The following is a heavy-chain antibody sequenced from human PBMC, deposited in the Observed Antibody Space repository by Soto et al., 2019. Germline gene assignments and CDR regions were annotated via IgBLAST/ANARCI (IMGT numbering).Heavy chain of an antibody. Sequence: PEGSLRLSCAASGFTFSLYSMIWVRQAPGKGLEWVGSITSSSSYIYYEDSLKGRFTISRDNAKNSLFLQLDSLRAEDTAVYFCVRARSTDSRPDYWGQGTLVTVSS. J-gene: IGHJ4*02. CDR3: VRARSTDSRPDY. D-gene: IGHD3-22*01. CDR1: GFTFSLYS. CDR2: ITSSSSYI. V-gene: IGHV3-21*01.